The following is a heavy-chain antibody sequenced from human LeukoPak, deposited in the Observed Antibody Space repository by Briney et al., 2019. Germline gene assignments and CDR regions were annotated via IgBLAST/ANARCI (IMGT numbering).Heavy chain of an antibody. CDR2: ISSSSSSI. J-gene: IGHJ4*02. CDR3: ARGRYSSSESYFDY. Sequence: GGSLRLSCAASGFTFSSYSMNWVRQAPGKGLEWVSSISSSSSSIYYADSVKGRFTVSRDNAKNSLYLQMNSLGARPTPVHYCARGRYSSSESYFDYWGQGTLVTVSS. CDR1: GFTFSSYS. V-gene: IGHV3-21*01. D-gene: IGHD6-13*01.